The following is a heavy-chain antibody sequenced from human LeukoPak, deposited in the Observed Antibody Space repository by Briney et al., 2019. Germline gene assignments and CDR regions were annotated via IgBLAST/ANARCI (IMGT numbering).Heavy chain of an antibody. CDR3: VRDGACSSTSCQNFDY. CDR1: GYTFTGYY. Sequence: ASVKVSCKASGYTFTGYYIHWVRQAPGQGREWMGWMNLYSGATNYAQKFQGRVTMTSDTSITTAYMELTRLRSDDTAVYYCVRDGACSSTSCQNFDYWGQGTLVTVPS. D-gene: IGHD2-2*01. V-gene: IGHV1-2*02. CDR2: MNLYSGAT. J-gene: IGHJ4*02.